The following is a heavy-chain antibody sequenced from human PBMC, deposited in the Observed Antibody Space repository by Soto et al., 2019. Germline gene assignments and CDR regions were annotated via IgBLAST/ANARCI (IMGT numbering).Heavy chain of an antibody. CDR3: ARGGYYDSTGYAN. CDR1: GFTFDNYV. D-gene: IGHD3-22*01. CDR2: ISGSGDSK. J-gene: IGHJ4*02. V-gene: IGHV3-23*01. Sequence: GGSLRLSCAASGFTFDNYVMGWIRQAPGKGLEWVSFISGSGDSKYYADSVKGRFTISRDNSKNTLYLQMSSLRAEDTAVYYCARGGYYDSTGYANWGQGTLVTVSS.